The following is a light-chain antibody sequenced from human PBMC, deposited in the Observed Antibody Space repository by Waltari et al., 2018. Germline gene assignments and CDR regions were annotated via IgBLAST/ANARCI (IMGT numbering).Light chain of an antibody. CDR3: QAWDNSTVV. CDR1: TLRDKY. J-gene: IGLJ2*01. V-gene: IGLV3-1*01. Sequence: SYALTQPPSVSVSPAQTASIPCPGVTLRDKYASWYQQKPGQSPVLVIYQDDKRPSGIPERFSGSNSGDTATLTIGGTQATDEADYFCQAWDNSTVVFGGGTKLTVL. CDR2: QDD.